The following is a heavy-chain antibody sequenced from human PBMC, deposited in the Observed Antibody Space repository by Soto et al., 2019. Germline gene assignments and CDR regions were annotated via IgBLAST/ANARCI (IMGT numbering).Heavy chain of an antibody. CDR3: ARTGYSNYADY. Sequence: ETLSLTCTVSGGSISSSSDYWGWIRQPPGKELEWIGSIYYSGSTYYNPSLKSRVTISVDTSKNQFSLKLSSVITADTAVYYCARTGYSNYADYWGQGTLVTVSS. D-gene: IGHD4-4*01. J-gene: IGHJ4*02. CDR1: GGSISSSSDY. CDR2: IYYSGST. V-gene: IGHV4-39*01.